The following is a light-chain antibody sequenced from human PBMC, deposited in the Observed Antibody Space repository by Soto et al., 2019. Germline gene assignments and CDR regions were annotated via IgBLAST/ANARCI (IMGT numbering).Light chain of an antibody. CDR3: QSYDSSLSGSVV. Sequence: QLPSVSGAPGQRVTISCTGSSSSVGTAYDVNWYQHLPGTAPKLLIYGSTHRPSGVPDRFSGSKSGTSASLAITGLQAEDAADYYCQSYDSSLSGSVVFGGGTKLTVL. J-gene: IGLJ2*01. CDR2: GST. V-gene: IGLV1-40*01. CDR1: SSSVGTAYD.